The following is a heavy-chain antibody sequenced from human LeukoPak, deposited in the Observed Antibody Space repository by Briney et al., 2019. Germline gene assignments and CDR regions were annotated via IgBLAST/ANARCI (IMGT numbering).Heavy chain of an antibody. J-gene: IGHJ3*02. CDR2: IYPNTGDT. V-gene: IGHV1-2*02. CDR3: ARGRTMDGSTPPFEI. Sequence: ASVKVSCKASGYTFTNYYMHWVRQAPGQGLEWMGWIYPNTGDTNYSQNIQGRATMTRDTSINTAYMEFTSLGSDDTAVYYCARGRTMDGSTPPFEIWGQGTMVTVSS. D-gene: IGHD4/OR15-4a*01. CDR1: GYTFTNYY.